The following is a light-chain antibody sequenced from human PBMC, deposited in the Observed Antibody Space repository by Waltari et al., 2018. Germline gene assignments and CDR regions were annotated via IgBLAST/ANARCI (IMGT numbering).Light chain of an antibody. Sequence: EIVLTQSPATLSLSPGERATLSCRARQSVSSYLAWTQHKPGQAPRPLIGDASNRATCMPARFRGSGSGTDFTLTISSLEPEDSAVYYCQHRSDWPKVTFGQGTRLEIK. J-gene: IGKJ5*01. V-gene: IGKV3-11*01. CDR2: DAS. CDR3: QHRSDWPKVT. CDR1: QSVSSY.